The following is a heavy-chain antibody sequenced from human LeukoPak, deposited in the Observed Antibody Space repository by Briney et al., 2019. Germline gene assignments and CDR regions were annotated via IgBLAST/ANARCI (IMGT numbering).Heavy chain of an antibody. D-gene: IGHD3-10*01. J-gene: IGHJ4*02. CDR1: GFAYGTYA. CDR3: ARDPYNTILYPLAH. CDR2: ISADGQVT. Sequence: PGGPLRLSCAGSGFAYGTYAMIWLRQAPGMGLEWVSSISADGQVTYYADSVEGRFTVSRDNSKSTLYLQLNSLSVDDTATYYCARDPYNTILYPLAHWGQGTLVTVSS. V-gene: IGHV3-23*01.